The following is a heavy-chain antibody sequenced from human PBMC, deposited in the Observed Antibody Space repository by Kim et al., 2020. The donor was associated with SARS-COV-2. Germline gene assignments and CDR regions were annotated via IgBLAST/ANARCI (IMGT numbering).Heavy chain of an antibody. D-gene: IGHD2-15*01. CDR2: RSEK. J-gene: IGHJ4*02. CDR3: ARGRWLLPG. Sequence: RSEKYYVDSVKGLFTISRDDARNSVYLQMNSQRSEDTAVYYCARGRWLLPGWGQATLVTV. V-gene: IGHV3-7*04.